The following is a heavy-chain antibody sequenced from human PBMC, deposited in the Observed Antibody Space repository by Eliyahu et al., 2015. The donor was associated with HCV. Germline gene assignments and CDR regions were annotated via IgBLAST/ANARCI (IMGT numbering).Heavy chain of an antibody. CDR3: ARAGVVWLVTAAAGSGYYFDY. D-gene: IGHD6-13*01. J-gene: IGHJ4*02. V-gene: IGHV1-69*01. CDR2: IIPIFGTA. Sequence: LEWMGGIIPIFGTANYAQKFQGRVTITADESTSTAYMELSSLRSEDTAVYYCARAGVVWLVTAAAGSGYYFDYWGQGTLVTVSS.